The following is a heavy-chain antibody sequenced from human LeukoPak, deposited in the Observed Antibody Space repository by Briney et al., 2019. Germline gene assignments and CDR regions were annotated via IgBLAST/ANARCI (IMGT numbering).Heavy chain of an antibody. D-gene: IGHD3-16*01. Sequence: SETLSLTCAVYGGSFSGYYWSWIRQPPGKGLEWIGEINHSGSTNYNPSLKSRVPISVDTSKNQFSLKLSSVTAADTAVYYCARAAGINDYVWGSYDYWGQGTLVTVSS. V-gene: IGHV4-34*01. CDR1: GGSFSGYY. CDR3: ARAAGINDYVWGSYDY. CDR2: INHSGST. J-gene: IGHJ4*02.